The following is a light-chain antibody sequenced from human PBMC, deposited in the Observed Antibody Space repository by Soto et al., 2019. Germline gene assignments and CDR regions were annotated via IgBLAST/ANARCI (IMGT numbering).Light chain of an antibody. CDR2: AAS. V-gene: IGKV1-6*01. CDR1: QGIKND. J-gene: IGKJ2*01. Sequence: ASQMTQSPSSLSASVGDRVTITCRASQGIKNDVAWYQQKPGKAPKFLIYAASSLQSGVPPRFSGSGSGTDFTLTISSLQPEDFATYYCLQDYNYPYTFGQGTKVDIK. CDR3: LQDYNYPYT.